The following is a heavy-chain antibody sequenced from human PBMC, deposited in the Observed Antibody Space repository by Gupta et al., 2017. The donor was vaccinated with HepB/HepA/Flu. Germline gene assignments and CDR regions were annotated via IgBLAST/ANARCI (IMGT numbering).Heavy chain of an antibody. J-gene: IGHJ4*02. CDR3: AVERGGNMLDL. CDR1: GGSMSSGGAY. D-gene: IGHD3-10*02. V-gene: IGHV4-39*01. CDR2: IYQSGDT. Sequence: QMQLQESGPGLVAASETLSLTCSVSGGSMSSGGAYWGWIRQPPGKGLEWIGSIYQSGDTKDKPSLNSRVTISRETPQNQFSLQLRYVTAADTAMYYWAVERGGNMLDLWGQGVLVTVSS.